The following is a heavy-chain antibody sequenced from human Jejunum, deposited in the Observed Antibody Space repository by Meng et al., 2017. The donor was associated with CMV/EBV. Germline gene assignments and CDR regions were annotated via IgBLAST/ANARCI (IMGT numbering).Heavy chain of an antibody. CDR2: INEDESEK. J-gene: IGHJ2*01. CDR1: TFTDYG. CDR3: AREGTQLWPPNWFFDL. Sequence: TFTDYGMAWVRQSPGKGLEWVANINEDESEKTFVDYVKGRFTISRENAKNSVYLQMNGLRADDTAVYYCAREGTQLWPPNWFFDLWGRGTQVTVSS. V-gene: IGHV3-7*01. D-gene: IGHD5-18*01.